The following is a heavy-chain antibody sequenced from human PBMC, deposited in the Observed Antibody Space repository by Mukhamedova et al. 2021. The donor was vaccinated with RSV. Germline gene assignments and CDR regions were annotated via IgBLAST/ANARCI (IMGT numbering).Heavy chain of an antibody. J-gene: IGHJ4*02. D-gene: IGHD5-12*01. CDR3: ARGYSGYSY. CDR2: INPGSGST. CDR1: GYTFTSYY. Sequence: GYTFTSYYIHWVRQAPGQGLEWVGMINPGSGSTFYAQEFQGRVTVTRDTATSTVYMDLSSLRSEDTDYYYCARGYSGYSYWGQGT. V-gene: IGHV1-46*01.